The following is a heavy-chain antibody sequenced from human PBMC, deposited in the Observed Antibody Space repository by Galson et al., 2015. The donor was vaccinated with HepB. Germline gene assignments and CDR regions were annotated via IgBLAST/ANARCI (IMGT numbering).Heavy chain of an antibody. V-gene: IGHV3-11*06. D-gene: IGHD6-6*01. CDR3: ARVKYSSSGRYFTDWYFDL. CDR2: ISSSSSYT. CDR1: GLTFSDYY. Sequence: SLRLSCAASGLTFSDYYMSWMRQAPGQGLEWVSYISSSSSYTNYPDSVKGRFTISRDNAKNSLYLQMNSLRAEDTAVYYCARVKYSSSGRYFTDWYFDLWGRGTLVTVSS. J-gene: IGHJ2*01.